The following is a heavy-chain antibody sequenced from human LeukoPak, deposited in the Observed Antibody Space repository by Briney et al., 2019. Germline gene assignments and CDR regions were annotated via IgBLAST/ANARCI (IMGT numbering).Heavy chain of an antibody. D-gene: IGHD1-26*01. Sequence: GASVKVSCRASGFTFSNYYIHWVRQAPGQGLEWMGRINTNTGNATTAQGFTGRFVFSFDTSGSTAYLQISSLKAVDTAVYFCARDGGSSVMARYYYYGMDVWGQGTTVTVSS. V-gene: IGHV7-4-1*02. CDR2: INTNTGNA. CDR1: GFTFSNYY. J-gene: IGHJ6*02. CDR3: ARDGGSSVMARYYYYGMDV.